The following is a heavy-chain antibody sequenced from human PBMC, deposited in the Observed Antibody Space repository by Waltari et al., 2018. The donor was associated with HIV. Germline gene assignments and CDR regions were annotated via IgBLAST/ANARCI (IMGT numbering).Heavy chain of an antibody. CDR1: GGSISGYY. J-gene: IGHJ4*02. D-gene: IGHD2-15*01. CDR3: ARVSVGYCSCGSCRPDY. V-gene: IGHV4-59*01. Sequence: QVQLQESGPGLVKPSETLSLTCTVSGGSISGYYWSWIRQPPGEGLEWFGDIYYSGSTNYNPALNSRVTISVDTSKNQFSLKLSYVTAADSAVYYCARVSVGYCSCGSCRPDYWGQGTLVTVSS. CDR2: IYYSGST.